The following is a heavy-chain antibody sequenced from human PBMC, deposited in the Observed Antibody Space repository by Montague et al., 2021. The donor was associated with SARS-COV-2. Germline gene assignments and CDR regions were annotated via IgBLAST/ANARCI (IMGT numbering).Heavy chain of an antibody. CDR2: IDWDDDK. J-gene: IGHJ6*02. V-gene: IGHV2-70*01. D-gene: IGHD5-24*01. Sequence: VKPTQTLTLTCTFSGFSLSTSGMCVSWIRQPPGKALEWLALIDWDDDKYYSTSLKTRLTISKDTSKNQVVLTMTNMDPVDTATYYCARTSVEMATIGAYYYYGMDVGGQGTTVTVSS. CDR3: ARTSVEMATIGAYYYYGMDV. CDR1: GFSLSTSGMC.